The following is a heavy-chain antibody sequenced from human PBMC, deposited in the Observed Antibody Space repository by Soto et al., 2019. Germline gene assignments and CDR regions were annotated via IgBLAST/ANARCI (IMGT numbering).Heavy chain of an antibody. CDR1: GGSFSGYY. J-gene: IGHJ6*03. Sequence: SETLSLTCAVYGGSFSGYYWSWIRQPPGKGLEWIGEINHSGSTNYNPSLKSRVTISVDTSKNQFSLKLSSVTAADTAVYYCAAEEAAAGKHYYYYMDVWGKGTTVTVSS. CDR2: INHSGST. V-gene: IGHV4-34*01. CDR3: AAEEAAAGKHYYYYMDV. D-gene: IGHD6-13*01.